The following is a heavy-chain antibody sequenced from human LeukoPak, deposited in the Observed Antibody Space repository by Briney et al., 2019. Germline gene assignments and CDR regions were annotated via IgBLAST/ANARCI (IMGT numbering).Heavy chain of an antibody. CDR1: GVSISSYY. D-gene: IGHD3-10*01. Sequence: PSETLSLTCTVSGVSISSYYWSWIRQPAGKGLEWIGRIYTSGSTNYNPSLKSRVTMSVDTSKNQFSLKLSSVTAADTAVYYCAGITMVRGDTNWFDPWGQGTLVTVSS. V-gene: IGHV4-4*07. J-gene: IGHJ5*02. CDR3: AGITMVRGDTNWFDP. CDR2: IYTSGST.